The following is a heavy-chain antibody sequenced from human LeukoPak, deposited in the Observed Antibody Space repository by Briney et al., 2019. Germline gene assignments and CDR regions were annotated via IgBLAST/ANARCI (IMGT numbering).Heavy chain of an antibody. V-gene: IGHV3-48*01. CDR3: AKGGSSSWDYFDY. CDR2: ISSSSSTI. J-gene: IGHJ4*02. CDR1: GFTFSSYA. Sequence: PGGSLRLSCAASGFTFSSYAMNWVRQAPGKGLEWVSYISSSSSTIYYADSVKGRFTISRDNSKNTLFLQMNSLRAVDTAVYYCAKGGSSSWDYFDYWGQGTLVTVSS. D-gene: IGHD6-13*01.